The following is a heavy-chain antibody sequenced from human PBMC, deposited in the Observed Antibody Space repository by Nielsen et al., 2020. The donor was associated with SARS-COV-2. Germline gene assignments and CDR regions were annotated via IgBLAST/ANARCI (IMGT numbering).Heavy chain of an antibody. CDR3: ARAYRPITIFGVVPPSGMDV. J-gene: IGHJ6*02. V-gene: IGHV3-21*01. CDR1: GFAFSHYM. CDR2: ISSSSSYI. Sequence: GGSLRLSCAASGFAFSHYMMVWVRQAPGKGLEWVSSISSSSSYIYYADSVKGRFTISRDNAKNSLYLQMNSLRAEDTAVYYCARAYRPITIFGVVPPSGMDVWGQGTTVTVSS. D-gene: IGHD3-3*01.